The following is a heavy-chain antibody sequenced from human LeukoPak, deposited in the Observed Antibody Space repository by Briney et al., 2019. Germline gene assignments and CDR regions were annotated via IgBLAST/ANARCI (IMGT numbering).Heavy chain of an antibody. V-gene: IGHV3-30*03. CDR2: ISYDGSNK. CDR1: GFTFSSYG. Sequence: PGGSLRLSCTASGFTFSSYGMHWVRQAPGKGLEWVAVISYDGSNKYDADSVKGRFTISRDNSKNTLYVQTNSLRAEDTAVYYCARDPAKFWSGHDYWGQGTLVTVSS. J-gene: IGHJ4*02. D-gene: IGHD3-3*01. CDR3: ARDPAKFWSGHDY.